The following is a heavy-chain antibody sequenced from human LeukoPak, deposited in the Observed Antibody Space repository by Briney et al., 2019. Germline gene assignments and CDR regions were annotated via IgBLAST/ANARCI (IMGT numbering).Heavy chain of an antibody. V-gene: IGHV4-4*02. D-gene: IGHD3-16*01. Sequence: PSETLSLTCDVSGGSITQTNYWAWVRHPPGTGLEWVGEVNLQGSTNYNPSLMGRVAISVDTSENHVTLQLTSVTAADTAVYYCAREGGPYRPLDYLGQGTLVTVS. CDR2: VNLQGST. J-gene: IGHJ4*02. CDR3: AREGGPYRPLDY. CDR1: GGSITQTNY.